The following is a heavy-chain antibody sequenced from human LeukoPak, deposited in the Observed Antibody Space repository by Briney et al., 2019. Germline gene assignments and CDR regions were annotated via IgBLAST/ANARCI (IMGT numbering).Heavy chain of an antibody. Sequence: GGSLGLSCAASGFTFSSYAMSWVRQAPGKGLEWVSAISGSGGSTYYADSVKGRFTISRDNSKNTLYLQMNSLRAEDTAVYYCAKRQDIVVVVAEPGPFDYWGQGTLVTVSS. J-gene: IGHJ4*02. CDR2: ISGSGGST. V-gene: IGHV3-23*01. CDR1: GFTFSSYA. CDR3: AKRQDIVVVVAEPGPFDY. D-gene: IGHD2-15*01.